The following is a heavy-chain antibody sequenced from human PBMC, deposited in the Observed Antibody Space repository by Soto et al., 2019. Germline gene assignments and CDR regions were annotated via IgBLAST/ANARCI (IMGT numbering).Heavy chain of an antibody. CDR1: GFTFSSYA. CDR2: ISGSGGST. J-gene: IGHJ4*02. Sequence: GGSLRLSCAASGFTFSSYAMSWVRQAPGKGLEWVSAISGSGGSTYYADSVKGRFTISRDNSKNTLYLQMNSLRAEDTAVYYCAKYRYDSSGYYIGIGVYWGQGTLVTVSS. CDR3: AKYRYDSSGYYIGIGVY. D-gene: IGHD3-22*01. V-gene: IGHV3-23*01.